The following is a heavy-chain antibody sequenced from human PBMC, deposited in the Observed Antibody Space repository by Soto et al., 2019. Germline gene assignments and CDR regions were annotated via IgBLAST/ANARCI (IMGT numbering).Heavy chain of an antibody. V-gene: IGHV3-74*01. CDR3: VKSQAGYSYGQR. Sequence: EVQLVESGGGLVQPGGSLRLSCAASGFTFTSYWMHWVRQAPGKGLAWVSRISSDGSDTVYADSVKGRFTISRDNSKNTLFLQMISLRVEDTALYYCVKSQAGYSYGQRWGQGTLVTVSS. CDR1: GFTFTSYW. CDR2: ISSDGSDT. D-gene: IGHD5-18*01. J-gene: IGHJ4*02.